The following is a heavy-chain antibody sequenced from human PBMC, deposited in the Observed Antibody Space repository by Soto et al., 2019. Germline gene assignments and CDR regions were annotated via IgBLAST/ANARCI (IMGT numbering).Heavy chain of an antibody. CDR3: ARDRGYSGYGPDAFDI. D-gene: IGHD5-12*01. V-gene: IGHV4-31*03. CDR2: IYYSGST. J-gene: IGHJ3*02. CDR1: GGSISSGGYY. Sequence: SETLSLTCTVSGGSISSGGYYWSWIRQHPGKGLEWIGYIYYSGSTYYNPSLKSRVTISVDTSKNQFSLKLSSVTAADTAVYYCARDRGYSGYGPDAFDIWGQGTMVTVSS.